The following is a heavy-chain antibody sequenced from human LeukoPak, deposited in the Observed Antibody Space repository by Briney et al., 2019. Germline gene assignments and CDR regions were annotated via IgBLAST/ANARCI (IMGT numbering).Heavy chain of an antibody. V-gene: IGHV4-34*01. J-gene: IGHJ4*02. CDR1: GGSFSGYY. CDR3: AGGFWSGYYKPHPFDY. Sequence: SETLSLTCAVYGGSFSGYYWSWIRQPPGKGLEWIGEINHSGSTYYNPSLKSRVTISVDTSKNQFSLKLSSVTAADTAVYYCAGGFWSGYYKPHPFDYWGRGTLVTVSS. D-gene: IGHD3-3*01. CDR2: INHSGST.